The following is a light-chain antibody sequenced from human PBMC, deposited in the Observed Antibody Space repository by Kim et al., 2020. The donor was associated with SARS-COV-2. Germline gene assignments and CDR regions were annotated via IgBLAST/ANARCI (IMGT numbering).Light chain of an antibody. J-gene: IGLJ3*02. CDR1: SANVGSNS. CDR3: AAWDGSLRGWV. CDR2: AND. V-gene: IGLV1-47*01. Sequence: QSVPTQAPSMSATPGERVTIFCSGSSANVGSNSVYWYQQLSGRAPKLLIYANDQRPSGVPDRFSASKSGASDSLAISGLQSEDEATYHCAAWDGSLRGWVFGGGTKVTVL.